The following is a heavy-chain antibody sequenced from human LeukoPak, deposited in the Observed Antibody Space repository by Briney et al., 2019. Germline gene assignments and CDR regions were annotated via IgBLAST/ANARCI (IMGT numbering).Heavy chain of an antibody. V-gene: IGHV1-69*04. CDR3: ANLEMVVTAIAYYGMDV. Sequence: GASVKVSCKASGYTFTSYAISWVRQAPGQGLEWMGRIIPILGIANYAQKFQGRVTITADKSTSTAYMELSSLRSEDTAVYYCANLEMVVTAIAYYGMDVWGQGTTVTVSS. J-gene: IGHJ6*02. CDR2: IIPILGIA. D-gene: IGHD2-21*02. CDR1: GYTFTSYA.